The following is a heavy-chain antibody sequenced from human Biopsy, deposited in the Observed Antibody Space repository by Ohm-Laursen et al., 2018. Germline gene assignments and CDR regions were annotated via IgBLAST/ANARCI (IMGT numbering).Heavy chain of an antibody. V-gene: IGHV1-69*01. D-gene: IGHD3-16*01. CDR3: ARRRGADFDY. CDR2: IIPFSGTI. J-gene: IGHJ4*02. CDR1: GGSFTSLD. Sequence: SSVKVSCNASGGSFTSLDLSWVRQAPGQGLEWLGGIIPFSGTINYAQAFRGRVAITADESTSTVYLDPSSLRSEDTATYYCARRRGADFDYWGQGTLVTVSS.